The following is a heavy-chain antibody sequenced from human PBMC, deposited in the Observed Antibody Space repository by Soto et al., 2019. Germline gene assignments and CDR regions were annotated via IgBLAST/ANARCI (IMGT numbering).Heavy chain of an antibody. Sequence: QVLLQESGPGLVKPSETLSLTCTVSGGPLSSGSYYWSWIRQSPGQGREWIGYIYYSGTTKYNPSLKSRVSISVDTSKNQFSLRLTSLSAADTAVYYCARDASPYFDLLTAFHPWGQGTLGTVSS. D-gene: IGHD3-9*01. CDR1: GGPLSSGSYY. V-gene: IGHV4-61*01. J-gene: IGHJ5*02. CDR3: ARDASPYFDLLTAFHP. CDR2: IYYSGTT.